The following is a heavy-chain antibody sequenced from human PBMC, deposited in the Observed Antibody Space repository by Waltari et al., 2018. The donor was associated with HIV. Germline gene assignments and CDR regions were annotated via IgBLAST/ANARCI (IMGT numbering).Heavy chain of an antibody. V-gene: IGHV3-30-3*01. CDR2: ISYDGSNK. Sequence: QVQLVESGGGVVQPGRSLSLSCAASGFTFSNYAMNWARQAPGKGLEWVAVISYDGSNKYYADSVKGRFTISRDNSKNTLYLQMNSLRAEDTAVYYCARDPQYCSSTSCSYYFDYWGQGTLVTVSS. CDR3: ARDPQYCSSTSCSYYFDY. D-gene: IGHD2-2*01. CDR1: GFTFSNYA. J-gene: IGHJ4*02.